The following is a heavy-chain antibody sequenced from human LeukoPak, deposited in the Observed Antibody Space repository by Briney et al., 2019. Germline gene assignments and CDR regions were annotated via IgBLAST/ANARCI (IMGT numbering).Heavy chain of an antibody. D-gene: IGHD3-10*01. CDR2: ISAYNGNT. CDR1: GYTFTGYG. CDR3: ARDRDGSGSYYQYFQH. Sequence: GASVKVSCKASGYTFTGYGISWVRQAPGQGLEWMGWISAYNGNTNYAQKLQGRVTMTTDTSTSTAYMELRSLRSDDTAVYYCARDRDGSGSYYQYFQHWGQGTLVTVSS. J-gene: IGHJ1*01. V-gene: IGHV1-18*01.